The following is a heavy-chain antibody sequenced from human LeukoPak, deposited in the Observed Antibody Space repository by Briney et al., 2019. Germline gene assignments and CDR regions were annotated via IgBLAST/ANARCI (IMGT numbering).Heavy chain of an antibody. Sequence: SVTVSCTAYGYSFTGYYMHWVRQAPGQGLEWMGWINPDNGGTNYAQKFQGRVTMTRDMSISTAYMELSRLRSDDTAVYYCARDPSSSGYDYLYYFDYWGQGTLVTVSS. J-gene: IGHJ4*02. V-gene: IGHV1-2*02. D-gene: IGHD5-12*01. CDR3: ARDPSSSGYDYLYYFDY. CDR2: INPDNGGT. CDR1: GYSFTGYY.